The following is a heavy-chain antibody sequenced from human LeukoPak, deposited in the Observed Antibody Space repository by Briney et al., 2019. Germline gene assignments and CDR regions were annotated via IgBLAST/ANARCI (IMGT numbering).Heavy chain of an antibody. CDR3: ARSSGTGTFSY. CDR1: GDSISRSTYY. D-gene: IGHD6-25*01. J-gene: IGHJ4*02. Sequence: SETLSLTCTVSGDSISRSTYYWAWIRQPPGKGLEWIGSVYYGRSPYFDPSLESRATISVDTSKNHFSLKMSSVTAADTAVYYCARSSGTGTFSYWGQGTLVTVSS. CDR2: VYYGRSP. V-gene: IGHV4-39*02.